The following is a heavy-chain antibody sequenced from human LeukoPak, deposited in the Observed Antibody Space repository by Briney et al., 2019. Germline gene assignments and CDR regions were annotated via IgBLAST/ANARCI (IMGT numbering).Heavy chain of an antibody. V-gene: IGHV3-64*04. CDR2: ISSNGGST. D-gene: IGHD6-13*01. J-gene: IGHJ4*02. Sequence: GGSLRLSCSASGFTFSSYAMHWVRQAPGKGLEYVSAISSNGGSTYYADSVKGRFTISRDNAKNSLYLQMNSLRAEDTAVYYCARAGYSSSWYYFDYWGQGTLVTVSS. CDR1: GFTFSSYA. CDR3: ARAGYSSSWYYFDY.